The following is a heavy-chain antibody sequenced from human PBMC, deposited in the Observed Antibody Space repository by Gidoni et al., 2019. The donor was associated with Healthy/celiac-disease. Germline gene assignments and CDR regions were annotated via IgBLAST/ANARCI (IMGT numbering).Heavy chain of an antibody. D-gene: IGHD3-10*01. CDR1: GGSISSSSYY. V-gene: IGHV4-39*01. J-gene: IGHJ3*02. CDR2: IYYSGST. Sequence: GGSISSSSYYWGWIRQPPGKGLEWIGSIYYSGSTYYNPSLKSRVTISVDTSKNQFSLKLSSVTAADTAVYYCARRTTTYYYGSGSYYNVEAFDIWGQGTMVTVSS. CDR3: ARRTTTYYYGSGSYYNVEAFDI.